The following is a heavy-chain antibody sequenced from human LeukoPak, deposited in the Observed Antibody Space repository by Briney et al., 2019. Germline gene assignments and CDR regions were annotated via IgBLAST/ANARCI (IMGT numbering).Heavy chain of an antibody. D-gene: IGHD3-22*01. CDR2: IYYSGST. CDR3: ARHATYYYDSSGYGIDY. J-gene: IGHJ4*02. CDR1: GGSISSGDYY. V-gene: IGHV4-30-4*01. Sequence: KPSETLSLTCTVSGGSISSGDYYWSWIRQPPGKGLEWIGYIYYSGSTYYNPSLKSRVTISVDTSKNQFSLKLSSVTAADTAVYYCARHATYYYDSSGYGIDYWGQGTLVTVSS.